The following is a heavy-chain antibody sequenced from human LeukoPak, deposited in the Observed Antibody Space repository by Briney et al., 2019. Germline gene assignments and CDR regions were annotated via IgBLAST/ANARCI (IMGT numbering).Heavy chain of an antibody. CDR2: ISSSSSYI. D-gene: IGHD6-19*01. J-gene: IGHJ4*02. V-gene: IGHV3-21*01. Sequence: GGSLRLSCAASGFTFSSYSMSWVRQAPGKGLEWVSSISSSSSYIYYADSVKGRFTISRDNAKNSLYLQMNSLRAEDTAVYYCARGSGAVAGVDYWGQGTLVTVSS. CDR3: ARGSGAVAGVDY. CDR1: GFTFSSYS.